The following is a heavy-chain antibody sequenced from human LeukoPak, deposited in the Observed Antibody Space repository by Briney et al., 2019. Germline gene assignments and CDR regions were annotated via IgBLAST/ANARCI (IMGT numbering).Heavy chain of an antibody. J-gene: IGHJ6*02. D-gene: IGHD3-3*01. V-gene: IGHV4-59*08. CDR1: GGSISSNY. CDR2: IYYRGST. CDR3: ARQNYDEVNYYYYGLDV. Sequence: PSETLSLTCTVSGGSISSNYWSWIRQSPGKGLEWIGYIYYRGSTDYNPSLKSRVTISVDTSKNQFSLKLSSVTAADTAVYYRARQNYDEVNYYYYGLDVWGQGTTVTVSS.